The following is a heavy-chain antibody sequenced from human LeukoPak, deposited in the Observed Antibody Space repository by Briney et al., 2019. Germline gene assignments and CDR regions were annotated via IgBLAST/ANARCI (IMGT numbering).Heavy chain of an antibody. D-gene: IGHD6-19*01. CDR2: IYYSGIT. CDR3: AREWPVAGTSGDAFDI. CDR1: GGSISSSSYY. V-gene: IGHV4-39*02. J-gene: IGHJ3*02. Sequence: SETLSLTCTVSGGSISSSSYYWGWIRQPPGKGLEWIGSIYYSGITYYNPSLKSRVTISVDTSKNQFSLKLSSVTAADTAVYYCAREWPVAGTSGDAFDIWGQGTMVTVSS.